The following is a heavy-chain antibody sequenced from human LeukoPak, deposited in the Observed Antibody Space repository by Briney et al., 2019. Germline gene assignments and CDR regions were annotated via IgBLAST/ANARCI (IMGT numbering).Heavy chain of an antibody. CDR3: ARVGWLLTLDYHYYYMDV. CDR1: GFTFTTYG. Sequence: PGGSLRLSCSASGFTFTTYGMNWVRQAPGKGLEWVSGIGGSGTRTYYADSVKGRFTISRDNSKNTLYLQMNSLRAGDSAIYYCARVGWLLTLDYHYYYMDVWGKGTTVTVYS. CDR2: IGGSGTRT. D-gene: IGHD3-22*01. V-gene: IGHV3-23*01. J-gene: IGHJ6*03.